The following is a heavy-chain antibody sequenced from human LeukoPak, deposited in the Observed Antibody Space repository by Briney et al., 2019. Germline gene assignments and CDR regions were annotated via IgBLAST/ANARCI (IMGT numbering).Heavy chain of an antibody. CDR3: AKPVDGYGYGYGY. D-gene: IGHD5-18*01. J-gene: IGHJ4*02. V-gene: IGHV3-30*02. CDR2: IRYDGSNK. Sequence: SGGSLRLSCAASGFTFSSYGMHWVRQAPGKGLEWVAFIRYDGSNKYYADSVKGRFTISRDNYKNTLYLQMNSLRAEDTAVYYCAKPVDGYGYGYGYWGQGTLVTVSS. CDR1: GFTFSSYG.